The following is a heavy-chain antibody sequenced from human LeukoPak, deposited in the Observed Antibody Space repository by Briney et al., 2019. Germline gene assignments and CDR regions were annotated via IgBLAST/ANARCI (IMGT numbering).Heavy chain of an antibody. CDR2: IWYDGSNK. J-gene: IGHJ4*02. Sequence: GGSLRLSCAASGFTFSSYGMHWVRQAPGKGLEWVAVIWYDGSNKYYADSVKDRFTISRDNSKNTLYLQMNSLRAEDTAVYYCAKGEVSSGWPTPFDYWGQGTLVTVSS. D-gene: IGHD6-19*01. V-gene: IGHV3-33*06. CDR1: GFTFSSYG. CDR3: AKGEVSSGWPTPFDY.